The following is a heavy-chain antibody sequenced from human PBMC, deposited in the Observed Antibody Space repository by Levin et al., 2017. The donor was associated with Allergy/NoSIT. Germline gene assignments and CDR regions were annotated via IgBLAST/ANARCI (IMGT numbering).Heavy chain of an antibody. J-gene: IGHJ5*02. D-gene: IGHD6-13*01. Sequence: GESLKISCAASGFTFSSYAMSWVRQAPGKGLEWVSAISGSGGSTYYADSVKGRFTISRDNSKNTLYLQMNSLRAEDTAVYYCAKVVDSSSWYGGWFDPWGQGTLVTVSS. V-gene: IGHV3-23*01. CDR1: GFTFSSYA. CDR2: ISGSGGST. CDR3: AKVVDSSSWYGGWFDP.